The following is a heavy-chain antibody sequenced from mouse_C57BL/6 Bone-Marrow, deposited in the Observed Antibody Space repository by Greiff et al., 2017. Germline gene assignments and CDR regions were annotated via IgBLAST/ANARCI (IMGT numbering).Heavy chain of an antibody. V-gene: IGHV1-81*01. CDR2: IYPRSGNK. CDR3: AREGFELYYFDY. CDR1: GYTFTSYG. D-gene: IGHD4-1*01. Sequence: QVQLQQSGAELARPGASVKLSCKASGYTFTSYGISWVKQRTGQGLEWIGEIYPRSGNKYYNAKFKGKATLTEDNSSSTAYMELRSLTSEDSAVYVCAREGFELYYFDYGGQGTTLTVSS. J-gene: IGHJ2*01.